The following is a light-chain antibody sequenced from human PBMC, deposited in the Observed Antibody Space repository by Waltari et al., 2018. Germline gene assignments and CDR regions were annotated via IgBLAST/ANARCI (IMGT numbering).Light chain of an antibody. CDR3: AAWDDSLNAWV. CDR1: HPNSGSNL. J-gene: IGLJ3*02. CDR2: SNH. V-gene: IGLV1-44*01. Sequence: QSVLTQPPSASGPPGPRVPFPSSGSHPNSGSNLVNWYQQLPGTAPKLLLYSNHQRPSGVPDRFSASKSGTSASLAISGLQSGDGADFYCAAWDDSLNAWVFGGGTKLTVL.